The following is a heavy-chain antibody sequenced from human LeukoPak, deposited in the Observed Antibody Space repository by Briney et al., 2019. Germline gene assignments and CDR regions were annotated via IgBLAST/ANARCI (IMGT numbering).Heavy chain of an antibody. CDR1: GFTFSSYA. CDR2: ISSNGGST. D-gene: IGHD3-10*01. J-gene: IGHJ5*02. CDR3: ARGLDYGSGTYYNNWFDP. V-gene: IGHV3-64*01. Sequence: PGGSLRLSCAASGFTFSSYAMYWVRQAPGKGLEYVSAISSNGGSTYYANSVKGRFTISRDNSKNTLYLQMGSLRAEDMAVCYCARGLDYGSGTYYNNWFDPWGQGTLVTVSS.